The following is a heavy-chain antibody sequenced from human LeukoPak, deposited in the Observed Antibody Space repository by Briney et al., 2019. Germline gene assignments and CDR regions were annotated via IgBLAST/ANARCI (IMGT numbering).Heavy chain of an antibody. CDR3: ARRINYYDSSGYRY. Sequence: SETLSLTCTVSGGSISSTSYYWGWIRQPPGKGLEWIGSIYYSGSTYYNPSLKSRVTISVDTSKNQFSLKLSSVTAADTAVYYCARRINYYDSSGYRYWGQGTLVTVSS. CDR2: IYYSGST. V-gene: IGHV4-39*01. J-gene: IGHJ4*02. CDR1: GGSISSTSYY. D-gene: IGHD3-22*01.